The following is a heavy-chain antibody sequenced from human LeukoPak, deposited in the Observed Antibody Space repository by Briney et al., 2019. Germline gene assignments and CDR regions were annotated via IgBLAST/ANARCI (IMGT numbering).Heavy chain of an antibody. CDR1: GFTFSSYS. CDR3: ARERFHGSGAPRHDY. Sequence: KPGGSLRLSCAASGFTFSSYSMNWVRQAPGKGLEWVSSISSSSSYIYYADSVKGRFTISRDNSKNSLYLQINSLRVEDTAIYYCARERFHGSGAPRHDYWGQGTLVTVSS. V-gene: IGHV3-21*01. D-gene: IGHD3-10*01. CDR2: ISSSSSYI. J-gene: IGHJ4*02.